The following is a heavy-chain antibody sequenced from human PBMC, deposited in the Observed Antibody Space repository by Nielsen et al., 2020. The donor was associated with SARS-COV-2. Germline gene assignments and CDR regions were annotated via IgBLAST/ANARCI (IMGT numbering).Heavy chain of an antibody. J-gene: IGHJ6*02. V-gene: IGHV3-15*01. D-gene: IGHD1-7*01. Sequence: GGSLRLSCAASGFTFSNAWMSWVRQAPGKGLEWVGRIKSKTDGGTTDYAAPVKGRFTISRDDSKNTLYLQMNSLKTEDTAVYYCTTGQLELGPFYYYGMDVWGQGTTVTVSS. CDR1: GFTFSNAW. CDR2: IKSKTDGGTT. CDR3: TTGQLELGPFYYYGMDV.